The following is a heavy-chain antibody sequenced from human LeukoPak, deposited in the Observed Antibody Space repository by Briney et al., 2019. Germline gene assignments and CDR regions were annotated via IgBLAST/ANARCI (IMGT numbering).Heavy chain of an antibody. V-gene: IGHV3-53*01. CDR1: GGSISSYY. CDR2: IFSGGTT. J-gene: IGHJ6*02. CDR3: AREGNYYDMDV. Sequence: QTSETLSLTCTVSGGSISSYYWSWVRQAPGKGLEWVSVIFSGGTTYYADSVKGRFTISRDNSKNTLYLQMNSLRAEDTAVYYCAREGNYYDMDVWGQGTTVTVSS.